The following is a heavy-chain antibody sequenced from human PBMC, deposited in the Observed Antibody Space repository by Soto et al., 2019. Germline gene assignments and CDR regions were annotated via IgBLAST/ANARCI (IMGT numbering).Heavy chain of an antibody. J-gene: IGHJ5*02. CDR3: ARVVYSSSKRFLARWFDP. CDR1: GYTFTTYD. V-gene: IGHV1-8*01. D-gene: IGHD6-6*01. CDR2: LNPKSGMT. Sequence: EASVKVSCKASGYTFTTYDFNWVRQAPGQGLEWMGWLNPKSGMTGSAQKFQGRVTMTRDSSISTVYMELSSLRSEDTAVYYCARVVYSSSKRFLARWFDPWGQGTLVTVSS.